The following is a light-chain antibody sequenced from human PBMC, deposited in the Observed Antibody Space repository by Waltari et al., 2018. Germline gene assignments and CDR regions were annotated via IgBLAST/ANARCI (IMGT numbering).Light chain of an antibody. CDR3: SSYTSSSTWV. CDR1: RSHVGSYNR. CDR2: EVS. Sequence: QSALTQPPSVSGSPGQSVTISCTGTRSHVGSYNRVPWYQQPPDTAPKLIIYEVSDRPSGVPDRFSGSKSANTAFLTISGLQAEDEADYFCSSYTSSSTWVFGTGTKVTVL. V-gene: IGLV2-18*02. J-gene: IGLJ1*01.